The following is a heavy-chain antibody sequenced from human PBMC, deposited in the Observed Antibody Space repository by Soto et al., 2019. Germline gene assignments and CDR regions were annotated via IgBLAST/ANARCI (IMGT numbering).Heavy chain of an antibody. CDR3: ARGQYYYDSSGYPGY. D-gene: IGHD3-22*01. Sequence: PGGSLRLSCAASGFIFSNYAMHWVRQAPGKGLEWVAVISYDGSTIYYADSVKGRFTISRDNAKNSLYLQMNSLRAEDTAVYYCARGQYYYDSSGYPGYWGQGTLVTVSS. J-gene: IGHJ4*02. CDR2: ISYDGSTI. CDR1: GFIFSNYA. V-gene: IGHV3-30*04.